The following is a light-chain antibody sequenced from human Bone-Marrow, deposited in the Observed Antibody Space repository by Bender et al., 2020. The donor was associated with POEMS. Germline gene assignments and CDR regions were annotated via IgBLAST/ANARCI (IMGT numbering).Light chain of an antibody. CDR2: DVS. J-gene: IGLJ1*01. CDR3: QSYDNTLAAGV. V-gene: IGLV2-14*01. CDR1: RSDIGSYNY. Sequence: QSALTQPASVSGSPGQSITISCTGTRSDIGSYNYVSWYRQLPGKAPKVIIFDVSNRSSGVSNRFSGSKSGNTASLTISGLQAEDEADYYCQSYDNTLAAGVFGTGTTVTVL.